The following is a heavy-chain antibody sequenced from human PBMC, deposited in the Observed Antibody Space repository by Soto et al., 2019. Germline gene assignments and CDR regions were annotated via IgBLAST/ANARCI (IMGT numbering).Heavy chain of an antibody. CDR3: ANQWLVN. J-gene: IGHJ4*02. CDR1: GFTFSSYG. CDR2: ISYDGSNK. Sequence: VQLVESGGGLVRPGRSLRLSCAASGFTFSSYGMHWVRQAPGKGLEWVAVISYDGSNKYYADSVKGRFTISRDNSKNTLYLQMNSLRAEDTAVYYCANQWLVNWGQGTLVTVSS. D-gene: IGHD6-19*01. V-gene: IGHV3-30*18.